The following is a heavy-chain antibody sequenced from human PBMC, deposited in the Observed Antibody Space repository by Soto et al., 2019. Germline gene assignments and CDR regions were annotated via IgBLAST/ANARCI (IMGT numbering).Heavy chain of an antibody. CDR2: IYWAADK. J-gene: IGHJ6*02. V-gene: IGHV2-5*02. D-gene: IGHD2-15*01. CDR3: AYLPCSGGSCYWYSFSGMDV. CDR1: GFSLSTSGVG. Sequence: QITLKESGPTLVKPTQTLTLTCTFSGFSLSTSGVGVAWIRQPHGEALEWLALIYWAADKRYRPSLESRLTITKDTSKNLVGLTKTNMDTVETATYYCAYLPCSGGSCYWYSFSGMDVWGQGTTVTVSS.